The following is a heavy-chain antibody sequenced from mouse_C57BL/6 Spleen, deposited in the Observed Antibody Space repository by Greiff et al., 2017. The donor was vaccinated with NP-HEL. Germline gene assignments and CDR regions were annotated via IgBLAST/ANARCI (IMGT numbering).Heavy chain of an antibody. Sequence: EVQLQQSGPELVKPGASVKISCKASGYTFTDYYMNWVKQSHGKSLEWIGDINPNNGGTSYNQKFKGKATLTVDKSSSTAYMELRSLTSEDSAVYYCARPGSRGYFDVWGTGTTVTVSS. CDR2: INPNNGGT. D-gene: IGHD1-1*01. V-gene: IGHV1-26*01. CDR3: ARPGSRGYFDV. CDR1: GYTFTDYY. J-gene: IGHJ1*03.